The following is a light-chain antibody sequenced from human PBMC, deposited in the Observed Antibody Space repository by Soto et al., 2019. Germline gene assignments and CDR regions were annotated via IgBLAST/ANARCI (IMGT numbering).Light chain of an antibody. J-gene: IGKJ5*01. CDR1: QTILTY. CDR2: AAS. V-gene: IGKV1-39*01. Sequence: DIQMTQSPSSLSASVGDTVTITCRASQTILTYLNWYQQKPGKAPKLLIYAASSLQSGVPSRFSGGGSATDFTLTISSLQPEDFATYYCQQLNSYPITFGQGTRLEIK. CDR3: QQLNSYPIT.